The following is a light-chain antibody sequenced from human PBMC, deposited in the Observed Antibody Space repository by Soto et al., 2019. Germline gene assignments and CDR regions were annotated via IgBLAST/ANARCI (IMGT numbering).Light chain of an antibody. CDR3: TSYTSSDTLV. CDR2: EVS. J-gene: IGLJ1*01. Sequence: QSALTQPASVSGSPGQSITIFCTGTSGDVGGYNYVSWYQHHPGRAPKILIYEVSSRPSWISNRFTGAKSGNTASLTISGLQTEDEAAYYCTSYTSSDTLVFGTGTKVTVL. CDR1: SGDVGGYNY. V-gene: IGLV2-14*01.